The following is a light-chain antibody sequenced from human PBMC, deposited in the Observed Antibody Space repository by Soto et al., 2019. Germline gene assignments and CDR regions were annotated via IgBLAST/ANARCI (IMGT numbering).Light chain of an antibody. CDR2: GAS. CDR1: QSVSISY. CDR3: QQYHSYWM. J-gene: IGKJ2*01. Sequence: QSPCTLSLYKGDTVTLSCRASQSVSISYSAWYQQKPGRAPRLLIYGASSRTTGIPDRFSGSGSGTEFTLTISSLQSEDFSTYYCQQYHSYWMFG. V-gene: IGKV3-20*01.